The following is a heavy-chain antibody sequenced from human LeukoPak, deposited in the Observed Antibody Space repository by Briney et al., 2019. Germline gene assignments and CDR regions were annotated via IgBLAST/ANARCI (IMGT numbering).Heavy chain of an antibody. D-gene: IGHD1-26*01. V-gene: IGHV3-30*04. CDR1: GFTFSSSA. J-gene: IGHJ4*02. CDR2: ISYDGSNK. Sequence: RAGGSLRLSCAASGFTFSSSAMSWVRQVPGKGLEWVAVISYDGSNKYYADSVKGRFTISRDNSKNTLYLQMNSLRAEDTAVYYCARGASGSLQLVSDYWGQGTLVTVSS. CDR3: ARGASGSLQLVSDY.